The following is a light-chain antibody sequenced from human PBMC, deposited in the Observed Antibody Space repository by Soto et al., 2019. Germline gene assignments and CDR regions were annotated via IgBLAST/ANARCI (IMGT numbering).Light chain of an antibody. CDR3: QQYYSAPWT. CDR2: WAS. Sequence: DIVMTQSPDSLAVSLGERATINCKSSQSILHSSNNKEYLAWYQQKPGQPPKLLIYWASTRESGVPDRFSGSGSGTDFTLTISSLQAEDVAVYYCQQYYSAPWTFGQGTKVENK. J-gene: IGKJ1*01. V-gene: IGKV4-1*01. CDR1: QSILHSSNNKEY.